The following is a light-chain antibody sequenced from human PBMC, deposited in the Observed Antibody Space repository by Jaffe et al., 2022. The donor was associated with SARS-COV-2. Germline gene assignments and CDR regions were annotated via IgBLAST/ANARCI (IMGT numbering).Light chain of an antibody. CDR3: QQYNSYPLT. Sequence: DIQMTQSPSSLPASVGDRVTISCRASQDIGNFLAWFQQKPGKAPNSLIYAASTLQTGVPSNFSGSGSGTDFTLTISSLQPEDFATYYCQQYNSYPLTFGGGTRVEIK. V-gene: IGKV1-16*02. J-gene: IGKJ4*01. CDR1: QDIGNF. CDR2: AAS.